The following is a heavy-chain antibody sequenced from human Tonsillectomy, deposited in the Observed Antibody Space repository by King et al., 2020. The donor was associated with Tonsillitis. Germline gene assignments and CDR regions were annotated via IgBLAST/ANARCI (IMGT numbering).Heavy chain of an antibody. CDR3: AKESYYAFWSGINYFDY. D-gene: IGHD3-3*01. V-gene: IGHV3-23*04. CDR2: ISSGGGST. J-gene: IGHJ4*02. CDR1: GFTFSSYA. Sequence: VQLVESGGGLVQPGGSLRLSCAASGFTFSSYAMSWVRQAPGKGLEWVSAISSGGGSTYYADSVKGRFTISRDNSKNRLYLQMDSLRAEDTAIYYCAKESYYAFWSGINYFDYWGQGTLVTVSS.